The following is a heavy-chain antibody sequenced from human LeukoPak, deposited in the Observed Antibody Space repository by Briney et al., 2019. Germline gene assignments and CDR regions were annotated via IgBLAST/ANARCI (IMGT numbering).Heavy chain of an antibody. D-gene: IGHD3-10*01. V-gene: IGHV3-48*01. CDR3: ARDDGYYYGSGSYSSLDY. CDR2: ISSSSSTI. CDR1: GFTFSSYS. J-gene: IGHJ4*02. Sequence: QAGGSLRLSCAASGFTFSSYSMNWVRQAPGKGLEWVSYISSSSSTIYYADSVKGRFTISRDNAKNSLHLQMNSLRAEDTAVYYCARDDGYYYGSGSYSSLDYWGQGTLVTVSS.